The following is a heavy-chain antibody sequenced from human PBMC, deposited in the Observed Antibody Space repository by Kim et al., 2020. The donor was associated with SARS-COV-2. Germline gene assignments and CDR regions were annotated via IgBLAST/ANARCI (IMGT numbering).Heavy chain of an antibody. CDR2: IYYSGST. Sequence: SETLSLTCTVSGGSISSSSYYWGWIRQPPGKGLEWIGSIYYSGSTYYNPSLKSRVTISVDTSKNQFSLKLSSVTAADTAVYYCARALGGLRGWFDPWGQGTLVTVSS. J-gene: IGHJ5*02. V-gene: IGHV4-39*07. CDR3: ARALGGLRGWFDP. CDR1: GGSISSSSYY. D-gene: IGHD3-16*01.